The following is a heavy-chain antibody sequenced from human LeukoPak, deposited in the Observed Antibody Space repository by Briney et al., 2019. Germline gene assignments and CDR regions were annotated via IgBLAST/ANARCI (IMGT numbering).Heavy chain of an antibody. CDR3: TTDRDYDSSGYYGY. Sequence: GGSLRLSCAASGFTFSNAWMSWVRQAPGKGLEWAGRIKSKTDGGITDYAAPVKGRFTIPRDDSKNTLYLKMNSLKTEDTAVYYCTTDRDYDSSGYYGYWGQGTLVTVSS. J-gene: IGHJ4*02. V-gene: IGHV3-15*01. CDR2: IKSKTDGGIT. CDR1: GFTFSNAW. D-gene: IGHD3-22*01.